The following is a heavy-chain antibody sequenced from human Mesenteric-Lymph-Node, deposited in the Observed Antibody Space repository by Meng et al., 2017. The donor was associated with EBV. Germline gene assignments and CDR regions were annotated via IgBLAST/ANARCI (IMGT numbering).Heavy chain of an antibody. CDR2: INHSGST. CDR1: GGSFSGYY. V-gene: IGHV4-34*01. D-gene: IGHD6-19*01. Sequence: QVQLQQWGAGLLKPSETLSLTCAVYGGSFSGYYWSWIRQPPGKGLEWIGEINHSGSTNYNPSLKSRVTISVDTSKNQFSLKLSSVTAADTAVYYCARVEQWLLYFDYWGQGTLVTVSS. CDR3: ARVEQWLLYFDY. J-gene: IGHJ4*02.